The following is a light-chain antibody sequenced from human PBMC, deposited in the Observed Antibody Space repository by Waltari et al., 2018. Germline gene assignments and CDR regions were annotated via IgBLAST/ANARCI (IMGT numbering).Light chain of an antibody. CDR2: DAS. J-gene: IGKJ4*01. CDR3: KQRTNWPPLT. Sequence: EIVLTQSPATLSLSPGERVTLSCRASQSISSNLAWYQQKPGQAPRLLIYDASTRATGIPARFSGSGSGTDFTLAISSLEPEDFAVYYCKQRTNWPPLTFGGGTKVEVK. CDR1: QSISSN. V-gene: IGKV3-11*01.